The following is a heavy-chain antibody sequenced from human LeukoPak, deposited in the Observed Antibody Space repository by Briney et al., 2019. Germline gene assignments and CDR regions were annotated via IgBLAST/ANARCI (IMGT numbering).Heavy chain of an antibody. Sequence: GGSLRLSCAASRFLFRSYGMHWVRPAPGKGLERVAVIWNDGSEKYFAESVKGRFTISRDNSKNTLYLQIDTLRAEETAVYYCAKDTSASIYYMEVWGKGTTVTVSS. V-gene: IGHV3-33*06. D-gene: IGHD2-2*01. CDR2: IWNDGSEK. J-gene: IGHJ6*03. CDR3: AKDTSASIYYMEV. CDR1: RFLFRSYG.